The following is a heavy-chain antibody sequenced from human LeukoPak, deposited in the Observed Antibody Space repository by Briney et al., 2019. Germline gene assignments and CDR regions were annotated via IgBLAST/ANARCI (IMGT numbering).Heavy chain of an antibody. Sequence: PGRSLRLSCAASGFTFSSYGMHWVRQAPGKGLEWVAVIWYDGSNKYYADSVKGRFTISRDNSKNTLYLQMNSLRAEDTAVYYCARAVGRGPDYYDSSGYYFDYWGQGTLVTVSS. D-gene: IGHD3-22*01. J-gene: IGHJ4*02. CDR1: GFTFSSYG. CDR2: IWYDGSNK. V-gene: IGHV3-33*01. CDR3: ARAVGRGPDYYDSSGYYFDY.